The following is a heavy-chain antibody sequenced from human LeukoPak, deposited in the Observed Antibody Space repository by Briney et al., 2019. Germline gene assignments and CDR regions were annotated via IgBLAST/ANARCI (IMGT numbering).Heavy chain of an antibody. CDR3: AREGYYYDSSGYSSYYFDY. CDR1: GGSISSGDYY. D-gene: IGHD3-22*01. Sequence: SETLSLTRTVPGGSISSGDYYWSWIRQPPGKGLEWIGYIYYSGSTYYNPSLKSRVTISVDTSKNQFSLKLSSVTAADTAVYYCAREGYYYDSSGYSSYYFDYWGQGTLVTVSS. J-gene: IGHJ4*02. CDR2: IYYSGST. V-gene: IGHV4-30-4*01.